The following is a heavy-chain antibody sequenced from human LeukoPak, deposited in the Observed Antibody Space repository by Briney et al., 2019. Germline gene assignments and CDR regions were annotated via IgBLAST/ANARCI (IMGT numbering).Heavy chain of an antibody. J-gene: IGHJ4*02. V-gene: IGHV3-21*01. CDR1: GFTFSSYA. CDR2: ISSSSSYI. Sequence: GGSLRLSCAASGFTFSSYAMSWVRQAPGKGLEWVSSISSSSSYIYYADSVKGRFTISRDNAKNSLYLQMNSLRAEDTAVYYCAREDFDWLLYYDYWGQGTLVTVSS. CDR3: AREDFDWLLYYDY. D-gene: IGHD3-9*01.